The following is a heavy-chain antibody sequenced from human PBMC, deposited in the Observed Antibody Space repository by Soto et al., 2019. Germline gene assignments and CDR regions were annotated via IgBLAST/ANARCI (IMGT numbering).Heavy chain of an antibody. CDR3: ARQKRGGWDFDY. CDR1: GGSISSSSYY. CDR2: IYYSGST. J-gene: IGHJ4*02. Sequence: SETLSLTCTVSGGSISSSSYYWGWIRQPPGKGLEWIGSIYYSGSTYYNPSLKSRVTISVDTSKNQFSLKLSSVTAADTAVYYCARQKRGGWDFDYWGQGTLVTVSS. D-gene: IGHD1-1*01. V-gene: IGHV4-39*01.